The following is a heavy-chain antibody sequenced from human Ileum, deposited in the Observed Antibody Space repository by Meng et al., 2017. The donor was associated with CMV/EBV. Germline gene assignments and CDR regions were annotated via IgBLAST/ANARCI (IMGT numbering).Heavy chain of an antibody. J-gene: IGHJ4*02. D-gene: IGHD1-26*01. CDR1: GFTFSNYW. Sequence: EVQLCGPWGGVSSTWGYLRPSCESFGFTFSNYWMHWVRQAPGRGLLWVSRINSDANTIDYADSVKGRFTISRDNAKNTLYLQMNSLRAEDTAVYYCARAGSYRHDYWGQGTLVTVSS. CDR3: ARAGSYRHDY. V-gene: IGHV3-74*01. CDR2: INSDANTI.